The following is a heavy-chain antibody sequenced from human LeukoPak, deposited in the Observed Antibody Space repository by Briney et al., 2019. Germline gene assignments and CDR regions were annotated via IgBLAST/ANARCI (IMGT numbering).Heavy chain of an antibody. CDR3: ARVRRGYSGYEDY. CDR2: ISSSGSTI. CDR1: GFTFSDYY. D-gene: IGHD5-12*01. Sequence: GGSLRLSCVASGFTFSDYYMSWIRQAPGKALEWVSYISSSGSTIYYADSVKGRFTISRDNAKNSLYLQMNSLRAEDTAVYYCARVRRGYSGYEDYWGQGPLVTVSS. V-gene: IGHV3-11*01. J-gene: IGHJ4*02.